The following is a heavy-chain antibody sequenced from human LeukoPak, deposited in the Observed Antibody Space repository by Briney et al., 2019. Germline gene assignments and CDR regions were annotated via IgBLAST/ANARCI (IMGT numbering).Heavy chain of an antibody. J-gene: IGHJ6*03. V-gene: IGHV3-23*01. CDR1: GFTFASYV. CDR3: AKRAGLERLKYYMDV. CDR2: ISGGGGGT. D-gene: IGHD1-1*01. Sequence: GGSLRLSCAASGFTFASYVMSWVRQAPGRGLEWVSAISGGGGGTYYADSVKGRFSISRDDSRNTLYLQMNSLRAEDTAVYYCAKRAGLERLKYYMDVWGKGTTVTVSS.